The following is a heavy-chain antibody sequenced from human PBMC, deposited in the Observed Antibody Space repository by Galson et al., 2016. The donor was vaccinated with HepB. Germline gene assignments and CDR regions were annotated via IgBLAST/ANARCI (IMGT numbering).Heavy chain of an antibody. Sequence: TLSLTCTASGDSITSGGYYWSWVRQHPGKGLEWIGYIYHSGSAYYNPSLKSRLSMSVDTSKNQFSLKLNSLAAADTAIYYCVRDRRLQGLDYWGQGILVTVSS. CDR1: GDSITSGGYY. D-gene: IGHD5-24*01. CDR3: VRDRRLQGLDY. V-gene: IGHV4-31*03. J-gene: IGHJ4*02. CDR2: IYHSGSA.